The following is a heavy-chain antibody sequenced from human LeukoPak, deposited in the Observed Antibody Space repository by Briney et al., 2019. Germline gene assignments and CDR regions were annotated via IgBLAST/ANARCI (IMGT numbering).Heavy chain of an antibody. D-gene: IGHD3-16*01. V-gene: IGHV3-53*01. CDR1: GFTVNNNY. Sequence: GGSLRLSCAASGFTVNNNYMSWVRQAPGKGLEWVSVLYSGGSTYYADSVKGRFTISRDNSKNTLYLQMNSLRAEDTAVYYCTYFTFGGVNLLDYWGQGTLVTVSS. CDR2: LYSGGST. CDR3: TYFTFGGVNLLDY. J-gene: IGHJ4*02.